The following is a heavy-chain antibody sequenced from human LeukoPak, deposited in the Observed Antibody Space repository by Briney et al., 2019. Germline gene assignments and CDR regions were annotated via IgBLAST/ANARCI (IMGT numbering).Heavy chain of an antibody. Sequence: GASVKVSCKVSGYTLTELSMHWVRQAPGKGLEWMGGFDPEDGETIYAQKFQGRVTMTEDTSTDTAYMELSSLRSEDTAVYYCATDPMVRGVIIGFAPDLVTFDYWGQGTLVTVSS. V-gene: IGHV1-24*01. CDR2: FDPEDGET. J-gene: IGHJ4*02. CDR1: GYTLTELS. D-gene: IGHD3-10*01. CDR3: ATDPMVRGVIIGFAPDLVTFDY.